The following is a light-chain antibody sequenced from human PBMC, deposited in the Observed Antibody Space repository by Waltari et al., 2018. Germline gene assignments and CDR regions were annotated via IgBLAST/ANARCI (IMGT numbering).Light chain of an antibody. Sequence: WYQQRPGKGPKLMICDVSKRPSGISNRFSGSKSGNTASLTISGLQAEDEADYYCSSYTTSRTYVFGTGTEVTVL. CDR2: DVS. V-gene: IGLV2-14*04. CDR3: SSYTTSRTYV. J-gene: IGLJ1*01.